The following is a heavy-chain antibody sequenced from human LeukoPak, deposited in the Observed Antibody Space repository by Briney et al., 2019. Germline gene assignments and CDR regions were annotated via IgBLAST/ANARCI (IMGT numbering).Heavy chain of an antibody. CDR3: ASYDYGDYYFDY. D-gene: IGHD4-17*01. CDR1: GFTFSDYY. V-gene: IGHV3-11*06. CDR2: ISSSSSYT. Sequence: PGGSLRLSCAASGFTFSDYYMSWIRQAPGKGLEWGSYISSSSSYTNYADSVKGRFTISRDNAKNPLYLQMNSLRAEDTAVYYCASYDYGDYYFDYWGQETLVTVSS. J-gene: IGHJ4*02.